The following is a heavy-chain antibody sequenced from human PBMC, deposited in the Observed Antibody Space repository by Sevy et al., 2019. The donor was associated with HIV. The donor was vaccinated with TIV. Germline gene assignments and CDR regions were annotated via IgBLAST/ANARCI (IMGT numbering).Heavy chain of an antibody. V-gene: IGHV1-18*01. Sequence: ASVKVSCKASGYTFTSYGISWVRQAPGQGLEWMGWISAYNGNTNYAQKLQDRVTMTTDTSTSTAYMELRSLRSDDTAVYYCARDHRAYSSSWYKPYGMDVWGQGTTVTVSS. CDR1: GYTFTSYG. D-gene: IGHD6-13*01. CDR2: ISAYNGNT. J-gene: IGHJ6*02. CDR3: ARDHRAYSSSWYKPYGMDV.